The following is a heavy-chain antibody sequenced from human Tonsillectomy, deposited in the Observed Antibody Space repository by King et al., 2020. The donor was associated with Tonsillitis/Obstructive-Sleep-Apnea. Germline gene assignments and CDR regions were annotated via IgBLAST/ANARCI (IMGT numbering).Heavy chain of an antibody. D-gene: IGHD3-10*01. CDR2: IYPGDSDT. V-gene: IGHV5-51*03. Sequence: VQLVESGAEVKKPGESLKISCKGSGYSFSTYWIGWVRQMSGKGLEWMGIIYPGDSDTRYSPSFQGQVTISADKSISTAYLQWSSLKASDTAMYYCAKFAEWFGALLKGGMDVWGQGTTVTVSS. CDR1: GYSFSTYW. CDR3: AKFAEWFGALLKGGMDV. J-gene: IGHJ6*02.